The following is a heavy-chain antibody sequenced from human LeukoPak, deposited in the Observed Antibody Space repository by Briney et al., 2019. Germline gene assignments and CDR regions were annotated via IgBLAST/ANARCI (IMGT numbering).Heavy chain of an antibody. J-gene: IGHJ4*02. CDR1: GFTLISYA. D-gene: IGHD6-13*01. CDR2: ISFGGSNQ. V-gene: IGHV3-30*04. CDR3: ARGPYSSSWYDF. Sequence: PGGSLRLSCAASGFTLISYAMHWVRQAPGKGLEWVAVISFGGSNQYYTDSVKGRFTISRDNSKNTVDLQMNSVRVEDTALYYCARGPYSSSWYDFWGQGTLVTVSS.